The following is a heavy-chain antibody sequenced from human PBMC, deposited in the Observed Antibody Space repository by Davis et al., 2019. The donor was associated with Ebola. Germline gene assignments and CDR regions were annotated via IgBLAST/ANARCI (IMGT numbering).Heavy chain of an antibody. J-gene: IGHJ4*02. CDR1: GYSFTSYW. CDR3: ARHSEVGSSKGGYDY. D-gene: IGHD6-13*01. V-gene: IGHV5-51*01. CDR2: IYPGDSDT. Sequence: KVSCQGSGYSFTSYWIGWVRQMPGKGLEWMGIIYPGDSDTRYSPSFQGQVTISADKSISTAYLQWSSLKASDTAMYYCARHSEVGSSKGGYDYWGQGTLVTVSS.